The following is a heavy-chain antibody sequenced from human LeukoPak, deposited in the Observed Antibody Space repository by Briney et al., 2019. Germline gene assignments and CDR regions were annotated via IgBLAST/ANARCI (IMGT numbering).Heavy chain of an antibody. CDR2: IIPIFGTA. J-gene: IGHJ4*02. Sequence: GASVKVSCKTSGDTFSSYAITWVRQAPGQGLEWMGGIIPIFGTANYAQKFQGRVTITADDSTSTAYMELSSLRYEDTAVYYCARHELGIGMAGLDSWGQGALVTVSS. CDR3: ARHELGIGMAGLDS. D-gene: IGHD6-19*01. V-gene: IGHV1-69*13. CDR1: GDTFSSYA.